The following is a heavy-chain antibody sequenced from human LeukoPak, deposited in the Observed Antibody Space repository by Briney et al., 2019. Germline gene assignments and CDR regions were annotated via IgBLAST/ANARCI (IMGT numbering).Heavy chain of an antibody. D-gene: IGHD2-15*01. J-gene: IGHJ5*02. V-gene: IGHV4-39*07. CDR3: ERQPNIVVVDNWFDP. CDR2: IYYGGSA. CDR1: GGSITSSGFY. Sequence: PSETLSLTCTVSGGSITSSGFYWGWIRQPPGKGLEWIGNIYYGGSAYYNPSLKSRVTISVDTSKNQFSLKLSSVTAADTAVYYCERQPNIVVVDNWFDPWGQGTLVAVSP.